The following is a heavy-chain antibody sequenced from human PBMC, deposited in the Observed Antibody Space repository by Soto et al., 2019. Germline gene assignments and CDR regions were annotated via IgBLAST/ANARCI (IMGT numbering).Heavy chain of an antibody. CDR1: GFTVSSNY. CDR2: IYSGGST. CDR3: ARDKAAAGTPFGY. J-gene: IGHJ4*02. V-gene: IGHV3-53*02. D-gene: IGHD6-13*01. Sequence: EVQLVETGGGLIQPGGSLRLSCAASGFTVSSNYMSWVRQAPGKGLEWVSVIYSGGSTYYADSVKGRFTISRDNSKNTLYLQMNSLRAEDTAVYYCARDKAAAGTPFGYWDQGTLVTVSS.